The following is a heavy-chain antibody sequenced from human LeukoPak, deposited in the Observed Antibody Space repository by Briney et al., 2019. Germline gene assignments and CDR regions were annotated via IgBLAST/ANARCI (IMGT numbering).Heavy chain of an antibody. CDR2: TRNKANSYTT. J-gene: IGHJ4*02. CDR1: GFTFSDHY. D-gene: IGHD6-19*01. CDR3: VRAGSGWYD. Sequence: GGSLRLSCATSGFTFSDHYMDWVRQAPGKGLVWVGRTRNKANSYTTEYAASVKGRFSISRDNSKNSLYLQINSLKSEDTAVYYCVRAGSGWYDWGQGTLVTVSS. V-gene: IGHV3-72*01.